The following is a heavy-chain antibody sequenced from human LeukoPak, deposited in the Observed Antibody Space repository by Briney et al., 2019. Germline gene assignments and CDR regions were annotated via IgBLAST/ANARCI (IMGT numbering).Heavy chain of an antibody. V-gene: IGHV4-59*01. CDR2: IYYSGST. Sequence: SETLSLTCTVSGGSISSYYWSWLRQPPGQGLEWIGYIYYSGSTNYNPSLKSRVTISVDTSKNQFSLKLSSVTAADTAVYYCAREGSGMAQIGAFDIWGQGTMVTVSS. J-gene: IGHJ3*02. D-gene: IGHD3-10*01. CDR3: AREGSGMAQIGAFDI. CDR1: GGSISSYY.